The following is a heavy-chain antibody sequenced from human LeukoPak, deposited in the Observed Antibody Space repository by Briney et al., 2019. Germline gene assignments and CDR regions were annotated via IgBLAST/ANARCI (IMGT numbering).Heavy chain of an antibody. D-gene: IGHD5-18*01. V-gene: IGHV3-30-3*01. CDR1: GFTFSSYA. Sequence: GRSLRLSCAASGFTFSSYAMHWVRQAPGKGLEWVAVISYDGSNKYYADSVKGRFTISRDNSKNTLYLQMNSLRAEDTAVYYCARRGGSYGLYFDYWGQGTLVTVSS. CDR2: ISYDGSNK. CDR3: ARRGGSYGLYFDY. J-gene: IGHJ4*02.